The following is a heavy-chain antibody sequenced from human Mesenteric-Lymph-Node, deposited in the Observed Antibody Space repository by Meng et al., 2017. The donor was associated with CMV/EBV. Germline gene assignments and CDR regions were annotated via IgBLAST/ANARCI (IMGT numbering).Heavy chain of an antibody. V-gene: IGHV1-18*04. D-gene: IGHD3-22*01. CDR2: ISAYNGNT. J-gene: IGHJ4*02. Sequence: GYNFASYGISWVRQATGQGLEWMGWISAYNGNTNYAQNLQGRVTMTTDTPTSTAYMELRSLRSDDTAVYYCARDRRSYDSSGYLWDFWGQGTLVTVSS. CDR1: GYNFASYG. CDR3: ARDRRSYDSSGYLWDF.